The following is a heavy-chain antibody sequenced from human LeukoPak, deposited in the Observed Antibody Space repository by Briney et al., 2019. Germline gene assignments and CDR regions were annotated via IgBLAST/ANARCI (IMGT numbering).Heavy chain of an antibody. V-gene: IGHV4-39*07. CDR3: ARDESRLGVLIGDAFDI. J-gene: IGHJ3*02. CDR2: IYYSGST. Sequence: SETLSLICTVSGGSISSSSYYWGWIRQPPGKGLEWIGSIYYSGSTYYNPSLKSRVTISVDTSKNQFSLKLSSVTAADTAVYYCARDESRLGVLIGDAFDIWGQGTMVTVSS. D-gene: IGHD3-16*01. CDR1: GGSISSSSYY.